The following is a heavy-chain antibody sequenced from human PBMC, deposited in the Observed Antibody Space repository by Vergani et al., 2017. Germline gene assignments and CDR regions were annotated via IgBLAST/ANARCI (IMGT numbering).Heavy chain of an antibody. Sequence: EVQLVESGGGLLKPGDHVRLSCAVSGFSFSSYSMNWVRQAPGKGLEWVASISGSSSYVFYRDSVEGRFTITRDNAKKSVYLQMNSLRAEDTAMYFCARGLWDCTHIRCSPPSYWGQGTQVTVSS. CDR1: GFSFSSYS. D-gene: IGHD2-8*01. J-gene: IGHJ4*02. V-gene: IGHV3-21*01. CDR2: ISGSSSYV. CDR3: ARGLWDCTHIRCSPPSY.